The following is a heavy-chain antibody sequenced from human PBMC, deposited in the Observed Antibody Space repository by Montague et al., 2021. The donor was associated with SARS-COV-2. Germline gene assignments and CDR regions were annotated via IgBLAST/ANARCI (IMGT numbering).Heavy chain of an antibody. J-gene: IGHJ5*01. CDR2: IYYGGST. CDR1: GGSLSSVDYY. CDR3: ARAFTLTTKWFDY. V-gene: IGHV4-30-4*01. D-gene: IGHD4-17*01. Sequence: TPSLTCTVSGGSLSSVDYYWSWIRQPPGKGLGWIGHIYYGGSTYYNPSVKSRVAMSVDMSKNQFSLKLSSVTPADTAVYYCARAFTLTTKWFDYWGQGTLVTVSS.